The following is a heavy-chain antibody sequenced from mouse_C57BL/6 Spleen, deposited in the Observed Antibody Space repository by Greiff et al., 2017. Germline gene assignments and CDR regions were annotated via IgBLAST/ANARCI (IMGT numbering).Heavy chain of an antibody. CDR2: IYPRDGST. J-gene: IGHJ2*01. D-gene: IGHD1-1*01. CDR1: GYTFTSYD. CDR3: ARRITTVEARFDY. Sequence: VQLQQSGPELVKPGASVKLSCKASGYTFTSYDINWVKQRPGQGLEWIGWIYPRDGSTKYTEKFKGKATLTVDTSSNTAYMELHRLTSEDSAVYFCARRITTVEARFDYWGQGTTLTVSS. V-gene: IGHV1-85*01.